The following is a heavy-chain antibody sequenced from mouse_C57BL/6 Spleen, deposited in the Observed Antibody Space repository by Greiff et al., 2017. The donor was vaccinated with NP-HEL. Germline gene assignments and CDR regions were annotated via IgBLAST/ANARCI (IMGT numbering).Heavy chain of an antibody. CDR1: GYTFTSYW. D-gene: IGHD4-1*02. V-gene: IGHV1-64*01. J-gene: IGHJ4*01. Sequence: QVQLQQPGAELVKPGASVKLSCKASGYTFTSYWMHWVKQRPGQGLEWIGMIHPNSGSTNYNEKFKSKATLTVDKSSSTAYMQLSSLTSEDSAVYYCARSSTGTWAMDYWGQGTSVTVSS. CDR3: ARSSTGTWAMDY. CDR2: IHPNSGST.